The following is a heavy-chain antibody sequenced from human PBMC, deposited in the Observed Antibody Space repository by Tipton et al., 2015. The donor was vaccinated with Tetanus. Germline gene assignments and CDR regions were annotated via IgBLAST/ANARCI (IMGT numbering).Heavy chain of an antibody. Sequence: SLRLSCAASGFTLTTYSINWFRQAPGKGLEWVSVIGINDDPAHIHYADSVTGRFTISRDNPRNTLYLQMNSLRAEDTAIYYCARDNYDSKDFSDYWGQGTLITVSS. J-gene: IGHJ4*02. CDR3: ARDNYDSKDFSDY. CDR1: GFTLTTYS. CDR2: IGINDDPAHI. D-gene: IGHD3-3*01. V-gene: IGHV3-21*04.